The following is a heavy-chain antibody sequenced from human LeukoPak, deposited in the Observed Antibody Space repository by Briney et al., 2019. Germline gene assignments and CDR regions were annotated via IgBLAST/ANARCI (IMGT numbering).Heavy chain of an antibody. V-gene: IGHV3-64D*06. CDR1: VFTFCSYA. CDR3: VEARLNLL. CDR2: ISSNGGST. D-gene: IGHD1-7*01. Sequence: GGSLRLSCSASVFTFCSYAMHCVRQAPGKGLEYVLAISSNGGSTYYADSVKVRFTISRNNSKNTLYLQMISLTAEDTAVYFCVEARLNLLWGQGTLVTVSS. J-gene: IGHJ4*02.